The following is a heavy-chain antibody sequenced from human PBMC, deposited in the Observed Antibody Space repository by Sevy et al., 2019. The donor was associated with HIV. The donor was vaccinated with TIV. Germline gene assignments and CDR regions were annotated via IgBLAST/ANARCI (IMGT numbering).Heavy chain of an antibody. CDR1: GFTFSNAW. CDR2: IKSKTDGGTT. V-gene: IGHV3-15*01. D-gene: IGHD3-10*01. J-gene: IGHJ3*02. CDR3: TVRITMVRAHRAFDI. Sequence: GGSLRLSCAASGFTFSNAWMCWVRQAPGKGLEWVGRIKSKTDGGTTDYAAPVKGRFTISRDDSKNTLYLQMNSLKTEDTAVYYCTVRITMVRAHRAFDIWGQGTMVTVSS.